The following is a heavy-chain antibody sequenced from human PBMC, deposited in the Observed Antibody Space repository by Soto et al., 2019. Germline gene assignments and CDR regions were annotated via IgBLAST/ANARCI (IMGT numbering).Heavy chain of an antibody. D-gene: IGHD2-15*01. CDR2: IYSGGST. Sequence: EVQLVESGGGLIQPGGSLRLSCAASGFTVSSNYMSWVRQAPGKGLEWVSVIYSGGSTYYADSVKGRFTISRDNSKNTLYLQMNSLRAEDTAVYYCARDRGGPDYYYCDGMDVWGQGTTVTVSS. CDR1: GFTVSSNY. J-gene: IGHJ6*02. CDR3: ARDRGGPDYYYCDGMDV. V-gene: IGHV3-53*01.